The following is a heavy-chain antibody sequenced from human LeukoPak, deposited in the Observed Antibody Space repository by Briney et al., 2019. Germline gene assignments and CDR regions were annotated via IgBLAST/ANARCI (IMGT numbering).Heavy chain of an antibody. Sequence: SETLSLICAVYGGSFSGYYWSWIRQPPGKGLEWIGGINHSGSTNYNPSLKSRVTISVDTSKNQFSLKLSSVTAADTAVYYCARAWGSGSHRSWFDPWGQGTLVTVSS. CDR2: INHSGST. V-gene: IGHV4-34*01. J-gene: IGHJ5*02. D-gene: IGHD1-26*01. CDR1: GGSFSGYY. CDR3: ARAWGSGSHRSWFDP.